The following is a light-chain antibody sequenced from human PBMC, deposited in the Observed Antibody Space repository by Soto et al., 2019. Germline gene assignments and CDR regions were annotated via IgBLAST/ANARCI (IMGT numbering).Light chain of an antibody. Sequence: IQRTRFPSSLFAPVGDRVTITCRASQNIGNDLGWYQQKPGKAPKLLIYSTYSLQTGVPSRFSGSGSGTDFSLIISLLQPEDSATYYCLQNNTTPRTFGRGTKVDI. CDR3: LQNNTTPRT. J-gene: IGKJ1*01. CDR2: STY. CDR1: QNIGND. V-gene: IGKV1-17*01.